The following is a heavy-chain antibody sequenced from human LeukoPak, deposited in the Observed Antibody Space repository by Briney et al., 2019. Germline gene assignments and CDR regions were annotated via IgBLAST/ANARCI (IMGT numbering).Heavy chain of an antibody. CDR2: INPNSGGT. CDR3: ARGGLPIYYYYMDV. CDR1: GYTFTDYF. V-gene: IGHV1-2*02. D-gene: IGHD4-11*01. J-gene: IGHJ6*03. Sequence: GASVKVSCKASGYTFTDYFLHWVRQAPGQGLEWMGWINPNSGGTNYAQKFQGRVTMTRDTSISTAYMDLSRLRSDDTAVYFCARGGLPIYYYYMDVWDKGTTVTVSS.